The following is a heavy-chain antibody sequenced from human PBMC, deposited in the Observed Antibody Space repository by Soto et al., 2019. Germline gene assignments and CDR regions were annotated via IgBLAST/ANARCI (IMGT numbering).Heavy chain of an antibody. D-gene: IGHD3-10*01. CDR1: GGSISSGGYY. Sequence: SETLSLNCPVSGGSISSGGYYWSWIRQHPGKGLEWIGYIYYSGSTYYNPSLKSRVTISVDTSKNQFSLKLSSVTAADTAVYYCARVITMVRGASYYYGMDVWGQGTTVTVSS. CDR3: ARVITMVRGASYYYGMDV. CDR2: IYYSGST. J-gene: IGHJ6*02. V-gene: IGHV4-31*03.